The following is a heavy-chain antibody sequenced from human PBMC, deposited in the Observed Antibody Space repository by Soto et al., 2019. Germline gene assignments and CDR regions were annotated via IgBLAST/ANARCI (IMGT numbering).Heavy chain of an antibody. J-gene: IGHJ5*02. CDR1: GFSFSSYS. D-gene: IGHD2-15*01. CDR2: ISSSASHI. V-gene: IGHV3-21*01. CDR3: ARGYTGYCSGGTCYWFDP. Sequence: EVQLVESGGGLVKPGGSLRLSCAASGFSFSSYSMNWVRQAPGKGLEWVSSISSSASHINYADSVKGRFTISRDNAKKSLYLQMNRLRAEDTAVYYCARGYTGYCSGGTCYWFDPWGQGTLGTVSS.